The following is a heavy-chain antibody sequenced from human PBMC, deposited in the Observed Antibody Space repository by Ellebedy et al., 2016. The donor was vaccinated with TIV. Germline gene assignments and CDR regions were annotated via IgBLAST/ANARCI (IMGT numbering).Heavy chain of an antibody. Sequence: GESLKISCAASGFTFSSYAMAWVRQAPGKGLEWVSSLSVSGDTTYYADSVKGRCTISRDNSKNTLTLHMNRLRAEDTAVYYCAKLSQPQLLPDYRHAFDIWGQGTMVTVSS. D-gene: IGHD5-12*01. CDR2: LSVSGDTT. V-gene: IGHV3-23*01. CDR1: GFTFSSYA. J-gene: IGHJ3*02. CDR3: AKLSQPQLLPDYRHAFDI.